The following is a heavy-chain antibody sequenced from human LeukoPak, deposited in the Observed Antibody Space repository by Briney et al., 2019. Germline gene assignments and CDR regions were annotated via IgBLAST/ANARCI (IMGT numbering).Heavy chain of an antibody. J-gene: IGHJ3*02. CDR1: GYTFTSYG. D-gene: IGHD2-2*01. V-gene: IGHV1-69*13. Sequence: ASVKVSCKASGYTFTSYGISWVRQAPGQGLEWMGGIIPIFGTANYAQKFQGRVTITADESTSTAYMELSSLRSEDTAVYYCARERGYCSSTSCYAFDIWGQGTMVTVSS. CDR3: ARERGYCSSTSCYAFDI. CDR2: IIPIFGTA.